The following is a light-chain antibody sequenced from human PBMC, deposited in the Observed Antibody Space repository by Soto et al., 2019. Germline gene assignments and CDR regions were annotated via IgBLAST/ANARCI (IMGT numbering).Light chain of an antibody. Sequence: EIVLTQSPGTLSLSPGERATLSCRASQSVSSSYLAWYQQKPGQAPRLLIYGASSRATGIPDRFSGSGSGTDFTLTISRLEPEDFAVYYCQQYGSSRYYWTFGQGTKVDIK. CDR2: GAS. CDR3: QQYGSSRYYWT. CDR1: QSVSSSY. J-gene: IGKJ1*01. V-gene: IGKV3-20*01.